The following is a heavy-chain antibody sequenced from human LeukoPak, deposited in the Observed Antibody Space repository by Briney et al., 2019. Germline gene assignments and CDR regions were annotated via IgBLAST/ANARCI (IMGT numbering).Heavy chain of an antibody. CDR1: GGSVSSINYY. J-gene: IGHJ6*02. Sequence: SETLSLTCTVSGGSVSSINYYWSWIRQPPGKGLEWIGYVFHSGSTNHNPSLKSRVTISVDTSRNQFSLRLSSVTAADTAVYYCARDVQRWLDLQYYYHGMDVWGQGTTVTVS. V-gene: IGHV4-61*01. CDR2: VFHSGST. D-gene: IGHD6-19*01. CDR3: ARDVQRWLDLQYYYHGMDV.